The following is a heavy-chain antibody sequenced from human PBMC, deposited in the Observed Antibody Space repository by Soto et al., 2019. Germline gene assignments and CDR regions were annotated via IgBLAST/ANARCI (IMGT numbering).Heavy chain of an antibody. V-gene: IGHV1-18*01. J-gene: IGHJ6*03. D-gene: IGHD2-21*01. CDR2: ISAYNGNT. CDR1: GYTFTSYG. Sequence: ASVKVSCKASGYTFTSYGISWVRQAPGQGLEWMGWISAYNGNTNYAQKLQGRVTMTTDTSTSTAYMELRSPRSDDTAVYYCARVQVITHYYYYYMDVWGKGTTVTVSS. CDR3: ARVQVITHYYYYYMDV.